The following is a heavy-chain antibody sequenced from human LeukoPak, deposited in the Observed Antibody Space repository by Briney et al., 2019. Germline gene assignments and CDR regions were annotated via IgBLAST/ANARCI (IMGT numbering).Heavy chain of an antibody. CDR1: GGSISSSSYY. D-gene: IGHD6-13*01. CDR3: ARLSEVSSTVDY. J-gene: IGHJ4*02. CDR2: IYYSGST. V-gene: IGHV4-39*01. Sequence: SETLSLTCTVSGGSISSSSYYWGWIRQPPGKGLVWIGSIYYSGSTYYNPSLKSRVTISVDTSKNQFSLKLSSVTAADTAVYYCARLSEVSSTVDYWGQGTLVTVSS.